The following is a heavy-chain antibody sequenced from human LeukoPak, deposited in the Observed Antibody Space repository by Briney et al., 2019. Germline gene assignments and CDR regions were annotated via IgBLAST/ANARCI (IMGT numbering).Heavy chain of an antibody. CDR2: IKPDGCET. CDR3: ARDYN. J-gene: IGHJ4*02. CDR1: GFTCSNYW. V-gene: IGHV3-7*01. Sequence: GGSLRLSCAASGFTCSNYWTNWVRNAPGKGLEWVTNIKPDGCETLYVDSVKARFTLSRDNAKSSLYLHKHTLSREDAVVYHCARDYNLGQGTLVTVSS.